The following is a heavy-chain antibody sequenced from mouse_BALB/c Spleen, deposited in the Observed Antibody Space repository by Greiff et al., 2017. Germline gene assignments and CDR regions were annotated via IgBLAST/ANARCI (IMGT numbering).Heavy chain of an antibody. CDR2: ISYSGST. CDR3: ARGERQYYAMDY. J-gene: IGHJ4*01. CDR1: GDSITSGY. V-gene: IGHV3-8*02. D-gene: IGHD6-1*01. Sequence: EVQLQQSGPSLVKPSQTLSLTCSATGDSITSGYWYWIRKFPGNKLEYMGYISYSGSTYYNPSLKSRISITRDTSKNQYYLQLNSVTTEDTATYYCARGERQYYAMDYWGQGTSVTVSS.